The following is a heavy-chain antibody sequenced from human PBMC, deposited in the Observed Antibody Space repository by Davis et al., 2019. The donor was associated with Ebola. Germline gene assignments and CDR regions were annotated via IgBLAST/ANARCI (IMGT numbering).Heavy chain of an antibody. J-gene: IGHJ4*02. CDR2: ISGSGGST. CDR3: ARLPGGTGYSGYDPFDY. Sequence: PGGSLRLSCAASGFTFSSYAMSWVRQAQGKGLEGVSAISGSGGSTNYADAVKGRFTISRDNSKNTLYLQMNSLRAEDRAVYYCARLPGGTGYSGYDPFDYWGQGTLVTVSS. CDR1: GFTFSSYA. V-gene: IGHV3-23*01. D-gene: IGHD5-12*01.